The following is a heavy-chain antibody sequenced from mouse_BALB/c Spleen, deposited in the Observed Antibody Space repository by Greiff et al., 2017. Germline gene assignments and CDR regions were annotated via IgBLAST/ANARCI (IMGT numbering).Heavy chain of an antibody. D-gene: IGHD2-3*01. CDR1: GFTFSNYW. J-gene: IGHJ2*01. CDR3: TRGDGYYFDY. CDR2: IRLKSNNYAT. Sequence: EVKLEESGGGLVQPGGSMKLSCVASGFTFSNYWMNWVRQSPEKGLEWVAEIRLKSNNYATHYAESVKGRFTISRDDSKSSVYLQMNNLRAEDTGIYYCTRGDGYYFDYWGQGTTLTVSS. V-gene: IGHV6-6*02.